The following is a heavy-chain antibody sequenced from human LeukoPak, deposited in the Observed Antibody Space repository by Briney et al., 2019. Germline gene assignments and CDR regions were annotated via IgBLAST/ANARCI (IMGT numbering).Heavy chain of an antibody. V-gene: IGHV4-39*01. Sequence: SETLSLTCTVSVGSISSSSYYRGWIRQPPGKGLEWIGSIYYSGSTYYNPSLKSRVTISVDTSKNQFSLKLSSVTAADTAVYYCARRVAAALNWFDPWGQGTLVTVSS. D-gene: IGHD6-13*01. CDR1: VGSISSSSYY. CDR3: ARRVAAALNWFDP. CDR2: IYYSGST. J-gene: IGHJ5*02.